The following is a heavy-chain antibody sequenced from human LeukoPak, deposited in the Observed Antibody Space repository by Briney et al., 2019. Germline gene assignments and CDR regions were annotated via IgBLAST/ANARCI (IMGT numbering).Heavy chain of an antibody. CDR1: GFTLSNYG. V-gene: IGHV3-30*03. CDR2: ISYDGNNK. J-gene: IGHJ4*02. D-gene: IGHD5-12*01. Sequence: GGSLRLSCAASGFTLSNYGIHWVRQAPGKGLEWVAVISYDGNNKYYADSVKGRFTISRDNSKNTLFLQMNSLRAEDTAVYYCARDSADGGYGYWGQGTLVTVSS. CDR3: ARDSADGGYGY.